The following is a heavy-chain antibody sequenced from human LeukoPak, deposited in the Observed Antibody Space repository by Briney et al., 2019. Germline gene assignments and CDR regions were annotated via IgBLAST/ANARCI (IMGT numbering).Heavy chain of an antibody. CDR1: GFTFSSYS. V-gene: IGHV3-21*01. CDR2: ISSSSSYI. Sequence: PGGSLRLSCAASGFTFSSYSMNWVRQAPGKGLEWVSSISSSSSYIYYADSVKGRFTISRDNAKNSLYLQMNSLRAEDTAVYYCASEPGTLNAFDIWGQGTMVTVSS. D-gene: IGHD1-1*01. J-gene: IGHJ3*02. CDR3: ASEPGTLNAFDI.